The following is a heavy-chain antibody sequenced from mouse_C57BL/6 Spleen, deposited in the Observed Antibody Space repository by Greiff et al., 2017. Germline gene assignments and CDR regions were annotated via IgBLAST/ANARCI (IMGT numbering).Heavy chain of an antibody. D-gene: IGHD1-1*01. J-gene: IGHJ1*03. CDR3: ANYGSSYVWYFDV. V-gene: IGHV1-82*01. CDR2: IYPGDGDT. Sequence: VKLMESGPELVKPGASVKISCKASGYAFSSSWMNWVKQRPGKGLEWIGRIYPGDGDTNYNGKFKGKATLTADKSSSTAYMQLSSLTSEDSAVYFCANYGSSYVWYFDVWGTGTTVTVSS. CDR1: GYAFSSSW.